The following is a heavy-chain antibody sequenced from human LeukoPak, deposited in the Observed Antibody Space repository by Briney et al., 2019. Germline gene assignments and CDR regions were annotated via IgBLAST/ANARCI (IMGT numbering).Heavy chain of an antibody. J-gene: IGHJ5*02. D-gene: IGHD4-17*01. V-gene: IGHV4-34*01. Sequence: SETLSLTCAVYGGSFSGYYWSWIRQPPGKGLEWIGEINHSGSTNYNPSLKSRVTIAVDTSKNQFSLKLSSVTAADTAVYYCASRWTTSATSWFDPWGQGTLVTVSS. CDR2: INHSGST. CDR3: ASRWTTSATSWFDP. CDR1: GGSFSGYY.